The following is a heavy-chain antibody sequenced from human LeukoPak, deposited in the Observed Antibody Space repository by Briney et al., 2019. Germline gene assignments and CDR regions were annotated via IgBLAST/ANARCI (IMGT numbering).Heavy chain of an antibody. J-gene: IGHJ4*02. Sequence: PSETLSLTCAVYGGSFSGYYWSWIRQPPGKGLEWIGEINHSGSTNYNPSLKSRVTISVDTSKNQFSLKLSSVTAADTAVYYCARATSGSGSFPPLFDYWGQGTLVTVSS. D-gene: IGHD3-10*01. CDR2: INHSGST. V-gene: IGHV4-34*01. CDR3: ARATSGSGSFPPLFDY. CDR1: GGSFSGYY.